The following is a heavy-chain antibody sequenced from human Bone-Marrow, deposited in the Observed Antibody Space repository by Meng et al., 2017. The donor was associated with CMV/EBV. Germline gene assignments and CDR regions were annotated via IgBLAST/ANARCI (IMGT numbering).Heavy chain of an antibody. CDR3: ARDQGGY. CDR1: GYTFTGYY. V-gene: IGHV1-69*10. D-gene: IGHD3-16*01. J-gene: IGHJ4*02. CDR2: IIPILGIA. Sequence: SVKVSCKASGYTFTGYYMHWVRQAPGQGLEWMGGIIPILGIANYAQKFQGRVTITTDESTSTAYMELSSLRSEDTAVYYCARDQGGYWGQGTLVTVSS.